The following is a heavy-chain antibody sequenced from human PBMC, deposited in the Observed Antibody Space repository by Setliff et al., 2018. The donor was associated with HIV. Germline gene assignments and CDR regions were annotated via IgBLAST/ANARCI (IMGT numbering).Heavy chain of an antibody. Sequence: SETLSLTCTVSGGSFSTYYWSWIRQPAGEGPEYIGRVHSTRTTIYNPSLRSRVTMSVDASKNQLSLKLRSVTAADTAVYYCARARITMIGGRLEPYAFDRWGQGTKVTVSS. V-gene: IGHV4-4*07. CDR2: VHSTRTT. CDR3: ARARITMIGGRLEPYAFDR. CDR1: GGSFSTYY. D-gene: IGHD3-10*01. J-gene: IGHJ3*01.